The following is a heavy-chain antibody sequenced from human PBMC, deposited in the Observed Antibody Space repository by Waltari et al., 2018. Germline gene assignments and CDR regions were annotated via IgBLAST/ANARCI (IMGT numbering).Heavy chain of an antibody. D-gene: IGHD1-26*01. J-gene: IGHJ2*01. CDR1: GFPFLPYR. CDR3: AGIRSGYWFFDL. CDR2: ISSSSDWI. Sequence: DVQLVESGGDLVQPGGSLRLSCAASGFPFLPYRRNWVRQAPGKGLEWIAYISSSSDWIYSADSVKGRFTISRDNAKNSVYLQMNSLRADDTAVYYCAGIRSGYWFFDLWGRGTLVTVSS. V-gene: IGHV3-48*04.